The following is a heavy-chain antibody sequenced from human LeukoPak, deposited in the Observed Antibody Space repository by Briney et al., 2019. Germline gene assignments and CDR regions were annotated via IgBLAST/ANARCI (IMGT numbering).Heavy chain of an antibody. CDR3: ARDLDYGSGDPSVYYYYYGMDV. CDR1: GFTFSSYG. V-gene: IGHV3-21*01. J-gene: IGHJ6*02. CDR2: ISSSSSYI. D-gene: IGHD3-10*01. Sequence: PGGSLRLSCAASGFTFSSYGMNWVRQAPGKGLEWVSSISSSSSYIYYADSVKGRFTISRDNAKNSLYLQMNSLRAEDTAVYYCARDLDYGSGDPSVYYYYYGMDVWGQGTTVTVSS.